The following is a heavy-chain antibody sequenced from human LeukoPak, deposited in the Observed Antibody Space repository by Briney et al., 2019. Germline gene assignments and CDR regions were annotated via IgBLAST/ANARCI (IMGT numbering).Heavy chain of an antibody. CDR2: ISYDGSNK. J-gene: IGHJ4*02. V-gene: IGHV3-30*18. Sequence: GRSLRLSCAASGFTFSSYGMHWVRQAPGKGLEWVAVISYDGSNKYYADSVKGRFTISRDNSKNTLYLQMNSLRAEDTAVYYCAKRQDYTLDYWGQGTLVTVSS. CDR3: AKRQDYTLDY. CDR1: GFTFSSYG. D-gene: IGHD4-11*01.